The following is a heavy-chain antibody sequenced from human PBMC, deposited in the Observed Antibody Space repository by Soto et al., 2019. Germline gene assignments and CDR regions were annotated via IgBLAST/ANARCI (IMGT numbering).Heavy chain of an antibody. Sequence: SVKVSCKASGGTFSSYAISWVRQAPGQGLEWMGGIIPIFGTANYAQKFQGRVTITADKSTSTAYMELSSLRSEDTAVYYCARAITMVRGVITDLAYYYYGMDVWGQGTTVTVSS. V-gene: IGHV1-69*06. D-gene: IGHD3-10*01. CDR3: ARAITMVRGVITDLAYYYYGMDV. CDR2: IIPIFGTA. CDR1: GGTFSSYA. J-gene: IGHJ6*02.